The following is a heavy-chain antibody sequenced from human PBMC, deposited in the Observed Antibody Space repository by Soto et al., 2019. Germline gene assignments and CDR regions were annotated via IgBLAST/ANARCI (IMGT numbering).Heavy chain of an antibody. CDR1: GFTFGDYA. CDR2: IRSKAYGGTT. V-gene: IGHV3-49*03. CDR3: TRSEGWFGVVWFDP. Sequence: GGSLRLSCTASGFTFGDYAMSWFRQAPEKGLEWVGFIRSKAYGGTTEYAASVKGRFTISRDASKSIAYLQMNSLKTEDTAVYYCTRSEGWFGVVWFDPWGQGTLVTVSS. D-gene: IGHD3-10*01. J-gene: IGHJ5*02.